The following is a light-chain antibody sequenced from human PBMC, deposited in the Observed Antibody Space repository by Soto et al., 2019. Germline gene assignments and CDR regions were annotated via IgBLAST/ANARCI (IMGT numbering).Light chain of an antibody. CDR3: RPYAARNNLYV. J-gene: IGLJ1*01. Sequence: QSALTQPPSASGSPGQSVTISCTGTSSDVGGYNYVSWYQQHPGKAPKLIIYEVSERPSGVPARFSGSKSGNTASLTVSVLQVEEEAEYYCRPYAARNNLYVFGTGTKVTVL. CDR1: SSDVGGYNY. CDR2: EVS. V-gene: IGLV2-8*01.